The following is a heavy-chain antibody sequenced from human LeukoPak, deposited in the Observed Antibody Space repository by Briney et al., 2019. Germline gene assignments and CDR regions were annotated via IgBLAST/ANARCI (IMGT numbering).Heavy chain of an antibody. CDR2: SRNKANSYTT. CDR1: GFTLSDHY. CDR3: ARVLGGAVSAFDY. V-gene: IGHV3-72*01. J-gene: IGHJ4*02. Sequence: PGGSLRLSCAASGFTLSDHYMDWVRQAPGKGLEWVGRSRNKANSYTTEYAASVKGRFSISRDDSKNSLYLQMNSLKTEDTAVYYCARVLGGAVSAFDYWGQGTLVTVSS. D-gene: IGHD6-19*01.